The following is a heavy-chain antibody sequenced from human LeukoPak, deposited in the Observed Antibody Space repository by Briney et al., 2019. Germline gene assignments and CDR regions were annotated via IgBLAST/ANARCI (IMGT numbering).Heavy chain of an antibody. CDR3: TRTHIAQYDFWTASL. CDR1: GFTFSSYA. V-gene: IGHV3-48*04. D-gene: IGHD3-3*01. Sequence: GGSLRLSCAASGFTFSSYAMSWVRQAPGKGLEWVSLISSTSPRAISCGDSVKGRFTISRDNAKNSLYLQMNSLRAEDTAVYYCTRTHIAQYDFWTASLWGQGTLVTVSS. J-gene: IGHJ4*02. CDR2: ISSTSPRAI.